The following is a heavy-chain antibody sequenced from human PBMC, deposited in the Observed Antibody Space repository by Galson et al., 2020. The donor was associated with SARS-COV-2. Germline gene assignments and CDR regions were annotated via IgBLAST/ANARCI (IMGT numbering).Heavy chain of an antibody. D-gene: IGHD6-19*01. Sequence: SETLSLTCSVSGDSISSHYWSWIRQPPGKGLEWIGYIYYSGSTNYNPSLKSRVAISVDTSKNQFSLKVNSVTAADTAVYYCASSSGWFGGLHDWGQGALVTVSS. CDR1: GDSISSHY. J-gene: IGHJ4*02. V-gene: IGHV4-59*11. CDR3: ASSSGWFGGLHD. CDR2: IYYSGST.